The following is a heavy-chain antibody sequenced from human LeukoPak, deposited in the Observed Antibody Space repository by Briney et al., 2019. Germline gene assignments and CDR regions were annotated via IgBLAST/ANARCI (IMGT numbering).Heavy chain of an antibody. CDR2: IYYSGST. CDR1: GGSISSYY. CDR3: ATNILVRDIINWFDP. Sequence: SETLSLTCTVSGGSISSYYWSWIRQPPGKGLEWIGYIYYSGSTNYNPSLKSRVTISVDTSKNQFSLKLSSVTAADTAVYYCATNILVRDIINWFDPWGQGTLVTVSS. J-gene: IGHJ5*02. V-gene: IGHV4-59*01. D-gene: IGHD3-10*01.